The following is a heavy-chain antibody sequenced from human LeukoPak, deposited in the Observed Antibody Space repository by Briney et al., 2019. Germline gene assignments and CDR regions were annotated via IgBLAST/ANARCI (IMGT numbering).Heavy chain of an antibody. CDR1: GYTFTSYG. CDR2: ISAYNGNT. J-gene: IGHJ3*01. Sequence: GASVKVSCKASGYTFTSYGISWVRQAPGQGLEWMGWISAYNGNTNYAQKLQGRVTMTTDTSTSTAYMELRSLRSDDTAVYYCARDYTSAEWLGFAFDVWGQGTMISVSS. V-gene: IGHV1-18*01. CDR3: ARDYTSAEWLGFAFDV. D-gene: IGHD6-19*01.